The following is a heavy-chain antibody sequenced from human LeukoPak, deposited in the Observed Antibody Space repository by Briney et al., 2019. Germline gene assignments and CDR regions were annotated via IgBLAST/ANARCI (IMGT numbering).Heavy chain of an antibody. CDR1: GFTLSSYG. CDR3: ARFNGGSYYFDY. V-gene: IGHV3-33*01. J-gene: IGHJ4*02. CDR2: LWYDGSNK. D-gene: IGHD4-23*01. Sequence: TGGSLRLSCAASGFTLSSYGMHWVRQAPGKGLEWVAVLWYDGSNKYNADSVKGRFTISRDNSKNTLYLQMNSLRAEDSAVYYCARFNGGSYYFDYWGQGTLVTVSA.